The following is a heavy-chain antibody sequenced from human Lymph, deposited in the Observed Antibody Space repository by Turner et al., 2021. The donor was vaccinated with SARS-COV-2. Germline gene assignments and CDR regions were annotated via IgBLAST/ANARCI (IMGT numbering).Heavy chain of an antibody. CDR2: IIPNFGTA. CDR1: GGTFSSSA. Sequence: QVQLVQSGAEVKKPGSSVKVSCKASGGTFSSSAISWVRQAPGQGLEWRGGIIPNFGTANYAQKFQGRVTITADESTSTAYMELRSLRSEDTAVYYCARGAAYCSGGSCYRKGFDYWGQGTPVTVSS. CDR3: ARGAAYCSGGSCYRKGFDY. D-gene: IGHD2-15*01. J-gene: IGHJ4*02. V-gene: IGHV1-69*01.